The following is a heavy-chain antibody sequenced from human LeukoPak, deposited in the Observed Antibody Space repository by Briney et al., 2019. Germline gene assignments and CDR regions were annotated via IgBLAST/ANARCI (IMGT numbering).Heavy chain of an antibody. Sequence: ASVKVSCKASGYTFTGYYMHWVRQAPGQGLEWMGWINPNSGGTNYAQKFQGWVTMTRDTSISTAYMELSRLRSDDTAVYYCARGGYNWNDVSGDYYYYGMDVWGKGTTVTVSS. CDR3: ARGGYNWNDVSGDYYYYGMDV. CDR1: GYTFTGYY. V-gene: IGHV1-2*04. J-gene: IGHJ6*04. D-gene: IGHD1-1*01. CDR2: INPNSGGT.